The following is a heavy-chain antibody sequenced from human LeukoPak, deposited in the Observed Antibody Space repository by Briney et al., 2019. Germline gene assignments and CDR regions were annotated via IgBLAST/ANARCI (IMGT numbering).Heavy chain of an antibody. CDR2: IDKDGGAT. CDR3: ATWAFYHSLDV. Sequence: GGSLRLSCAASGFTFEAYAMHGVRQAPGKGWNGVSLIDKDGGATYYADSVKGRFTISRDNSKNSLYLQMNSLRIEDTALYYCATWAFYHSLDVWGQGTTVTVSS. CDR1: GFTFEAYA. J-gene: IGHJ6*02. V-gene: IGHV3-43*02. D-gene: IGHD1-26*01.